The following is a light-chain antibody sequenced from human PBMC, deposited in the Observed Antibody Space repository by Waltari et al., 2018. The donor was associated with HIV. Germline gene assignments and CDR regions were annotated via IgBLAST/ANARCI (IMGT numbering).Light chain of an antibody. CDR2: AAS. CDR3: QQSYSTPYS. J-gene: IGKJ2*03. Sequence: DTHMTHSPSSPSPSVAHRATITSRASQGISSYFTWHQQKPGKAPKLLIYAASSLQGGGPSRVSGSGSGTDFTLAMSSLQPGECAAYYCQQSYSTPYSFGQGTKLEIK. CDR1: QGISSY. V-gene: IGKV1-39*01.